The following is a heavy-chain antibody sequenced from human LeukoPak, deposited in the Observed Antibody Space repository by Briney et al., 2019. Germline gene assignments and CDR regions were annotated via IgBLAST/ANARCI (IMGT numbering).Heavy chain of an antibody. CDR1: GGSMNNYY. V-gene: IGHV4-4*07. D-gene: IGHD1-26*01. Sequence: PSDTLSLTCTVSGGSMNNYYWNWIRQSPKKGLEWVGFVFSRGTTNFNPSFRSRPTMSIDPSRNQLSLSLTSMTAADPAVYFCARSWAAKWELPGQFDSWGQGRLVTVSS. J-gene: IGHJ4*02. CDR2: VFSRGTT. CDR3: ARSWAAKWELPGQFDS.